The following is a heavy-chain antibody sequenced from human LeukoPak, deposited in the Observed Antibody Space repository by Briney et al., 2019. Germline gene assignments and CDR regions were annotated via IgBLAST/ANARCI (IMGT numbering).Heavy chain of an antibody. CDR3: ASDFGGSDDY. CDR2: MNTDGSRT. CDR1: GFTFSRYW. Sequence: GGSLRLSCVGSGFTFSRYWMHWVRQAPGKGLVWVSRMNTDGSRTDYADSVKGRFTISRDNAKNTLYLQMNSLGAEDTAVYSCASDFGGSDDYWDQGTLVTVSS. D-gene: IGHD2-15*01. V-gene: IGHV3-74*01. J-gene: IGHJ4*02.